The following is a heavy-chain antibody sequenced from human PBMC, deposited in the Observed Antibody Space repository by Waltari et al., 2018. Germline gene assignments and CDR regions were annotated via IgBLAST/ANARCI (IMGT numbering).Heavy chain of an antibody. CDR2: TTSDGGRT. CDR3: ATYRWTSDFDY. Sequence: EVQMLESGGGLVQPGGSLRLSCAASGFIFSSFALTWVRQAPGKGLEWVSTTTSDGGRTYYADSVKGRFTISRDNSKNTLFLQMNSLRADDTALYYCATYRWTSDFDYWGQGSLVTVSS. V-gene: IGHV3-23*01. CDR1: GFIFSSFA. D-gene: IGHD2-8*02. J-gene: IGHJ4*02.